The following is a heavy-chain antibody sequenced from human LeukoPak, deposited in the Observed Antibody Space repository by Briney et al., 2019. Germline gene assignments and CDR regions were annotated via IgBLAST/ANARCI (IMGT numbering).Heavy chain of an antibody. J-gene: IGHJ4*02. D-gene: IGHD6-25*01. V-gene: IGHV3-23*01. CDR1: GFTFSSYA. CDR3: AKDIRRYSSGDY. CDR2: ISGSGGST. Sequence: GGSLRLSCAASGFTFSSYAMSWVRQAPGKGLEWVSAISGSGGSTYYADSAKGRFTIPRDNSKNTLYLQMNSLRAEDTAVYYCAKDIRRYSSGDYWGQGTLVTVSS.